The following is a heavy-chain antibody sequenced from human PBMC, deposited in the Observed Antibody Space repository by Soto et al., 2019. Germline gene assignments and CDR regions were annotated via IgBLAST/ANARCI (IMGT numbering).Heavy chain of an antibody. V-gene: IGHV3-33*01. CDR1: GFTFSSYG. J-gene: IGHJ6*02. CDR2: IWYDGSNK. D-gene: IGHD6-6*01. Sequence: HPGGSLRLSCAASGFTFSSYGMHWVRQAPGKGLEWVAVIWYDGSNKYYADSVKGRFTISRDNSKNTLYLQMNSLRAEDTAVYYCARDASIAARPYYGMDVWGQGTTVTVSS. CDR3: ARDASIAARPYYGMDV.